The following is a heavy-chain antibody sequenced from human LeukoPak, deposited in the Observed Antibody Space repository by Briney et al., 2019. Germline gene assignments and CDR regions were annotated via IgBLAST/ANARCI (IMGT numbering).Heavy chain of an antibody. J-gene: IGHJ3*01. V-gene: IGHV3-53*01. CDR1: GFIVSSNY. CDR2: IHSGGTI. CDR3: ARLKDVAVAGIGSHDF. Sequence: GGSLRFYCAASGFIVSSNYMSWVRQTPGKGLEWVSVIHSGGTIYYAGSVKGRFTISRDHSRNTVYLQMNNLRAEDTALYYCARLKDVAVAGIGSHDFWGQGTMVTVSS. D-gene: IGHD6-19*01.